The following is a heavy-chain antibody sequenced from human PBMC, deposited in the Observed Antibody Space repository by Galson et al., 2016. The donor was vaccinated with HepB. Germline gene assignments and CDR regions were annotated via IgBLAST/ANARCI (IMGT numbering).Heavy chain of an antibody. V-gene: IGHV3-33*01. CDR2: IWYDGSNK. D-gene: IGHD6-13*01. J-gene: IGHJ4*02. CDR3: AREMAIAAAATFDY. CDR1: GFTFSSYG. Sequence: SLRLSCAASGFTFSSYGMHWVRQAPGKGLEWVAVIWYDGSNKYYADSVKGRITISRDNSKNTLFLQIISLRAEDTAVYYCAREMAIAAAATFDYWGQGTLVTFSS.